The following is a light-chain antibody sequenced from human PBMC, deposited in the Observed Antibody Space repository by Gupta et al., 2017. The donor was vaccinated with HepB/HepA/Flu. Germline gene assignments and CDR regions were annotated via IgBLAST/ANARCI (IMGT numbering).Light chain of an antibody. CDR1: SSDVGNYNY. Sequence: QSALTQPRSVSGSPGKSVTISCTGTSSDVGNYNYVSWYQQHPGKAPKLIIYDVIKRPSGVPDRFSGSKSGNTASLTISELQAEDEADYHCCSYAGRYTYVFGNGTKVTVL. V-gene: IGLV2-11*01. CDR3: CSYAGRYTYV. CDR2: DVI. J-gene: IGLJ1*01.